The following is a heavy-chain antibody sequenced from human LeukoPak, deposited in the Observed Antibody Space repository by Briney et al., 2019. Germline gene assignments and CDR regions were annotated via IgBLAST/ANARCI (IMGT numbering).Heavy chain of an antibody. CDR1: GGTFSSYA. J-gene: IGHJ2*01. V-gene: IGHV1-69*06. D-gene: IGHD4-17*01. CDR3: ARDPTTVPPSGYFDL. CDR2: IIPIFGTA. Sequence: GASVKVSCKASGGTFSSYAISWVQQAPGQGLEWMGGIIPIFGTANYAQKFQGRVTITADKSTSTAYMELSSLRSEDTAVYYCARDPTTVPPSGYFDLWGRGTLVTVSS.